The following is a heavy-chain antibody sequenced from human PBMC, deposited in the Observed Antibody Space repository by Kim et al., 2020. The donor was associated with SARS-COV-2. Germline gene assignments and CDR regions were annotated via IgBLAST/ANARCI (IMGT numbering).Heavy chain of an antibody. CDR1: GGTFSSYA. V-gene: IGHV1-69*13. D-gene: IGHD6-13*01. Sequence: SVKVSCKASGGTFSSYAISWVRQAPGQGLEWMGGIIPIFGTANYAQKFQGRVTITADESTSTAYMELSSLRSEDTAVYYCARDPRPYSSSWYGFDYWGQGTLVTVSS. CDR2: IIPIFGTA. CDR3: ARDPRPYSSSWYGFDY. J-gene: IGHJ4*02.